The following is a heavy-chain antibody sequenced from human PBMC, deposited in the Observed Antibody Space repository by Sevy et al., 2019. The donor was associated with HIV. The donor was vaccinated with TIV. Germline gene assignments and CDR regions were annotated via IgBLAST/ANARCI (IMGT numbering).Heavy chain of an antibody. CDR2: ISGSGGST. CDR1: GFTFSSYA. D-gene: IGHD1-26*01. CDR3: AKDTSWESGTFDY. Sequence: GRSLRLSCAASGFTFSSYAMSWVRQAPGKGLEWVSAISGSGGSTYYADSVKGRFTISRDNSKNTLYLQMNSLRAEDTAVYYCAKDTSWESGTFDYWGQGTLVTVSS. J-gene: IGHJ4*02. V-gene: IGHV3-23*01.